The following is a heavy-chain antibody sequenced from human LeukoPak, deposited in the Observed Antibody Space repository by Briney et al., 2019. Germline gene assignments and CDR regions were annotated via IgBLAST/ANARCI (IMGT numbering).Heavy chain of an antibody. Sequence: PGGSLRLSCVAAGFTFTNAWMTWGRHAPGKGLEWVGRIRTKTDGGTTDYAAPLKGRFTISRDDSKNTLYLQMNSLKTEDTAVYFSARKGAGLDAVVLWGQGTVVTVSS. CDR2: IRTKTDGGTT. D-gene: IGHD3/OR15-3a*01. V-gene: IGHV3-15*01. CDR3: ARKGAGLDAVVL. J-gene: IGHJ3*01. CDR1: GFTFTNAW.